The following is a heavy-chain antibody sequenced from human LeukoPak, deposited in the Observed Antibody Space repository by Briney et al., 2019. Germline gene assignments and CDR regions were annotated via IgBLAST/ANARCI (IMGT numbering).Heavy chain of an antibody. Sequence: PSETQSLTCTVSGGSISSSSYYWAWIRQPPGKGLEWIGSIYYSGSTNYNPPRKSRVTISVDPSKNHFALKLSSVTAADTAVYCCARHHEGYSSGWYPDYGGRGPLVTVSS. D-gene: IGHD6-19*01. CDR1: GGSISSSSYY. V-gene: IGHV4-39*01. CDR3: ARHHEGYSSGWYPDY. CDR2: IYYSGST. J-gene: IGHJ4*02.